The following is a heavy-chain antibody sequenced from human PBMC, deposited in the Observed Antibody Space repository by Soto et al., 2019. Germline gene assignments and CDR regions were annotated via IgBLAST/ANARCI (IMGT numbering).Heavy chain of an antibody. CDR3: AKEMGDYYDSSGSWFYP. V-gene: IGHV3-23*01. CDR1: GFTFSSYV. D-gene: IGHD3-22*01. Sequence: EVQLLESGGGLVQPGGSLRLSCAASGFTFSSYVMSWVRQAPGKGLEWVSAISGSGGNTYYADSVKGRFTISRDNSKNTLFLQMNSLRAEDTALYFCAKEMGDYYDSSGSWFYPCGQGTLVTVSS. CDR2: ISGSGGNT. J-gene: IGHJ5*02.